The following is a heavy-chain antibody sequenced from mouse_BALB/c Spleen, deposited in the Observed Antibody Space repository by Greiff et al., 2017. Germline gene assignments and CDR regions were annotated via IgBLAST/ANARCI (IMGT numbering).Heavy chain of an antibody. V-gene: IGHV1-82*01. CDR2: IYPGDGDT. Sequence: VHLVESGPELVKPGASVKISCKASGYAFSSSWMNWVKQRPGQGLEWIGRIYPGDGDTNYNGKFKGKATLTADKSSSTAYMQLSSLTSVDSAVYYCARREYGNYRTWFAYWGQGTLVTVSA. D-gene: IGHD2-10*02. CDR1: GYAFSSSW. J-gene: IGHJ3*01. CDR3: ARREYGNYRTWFAY.